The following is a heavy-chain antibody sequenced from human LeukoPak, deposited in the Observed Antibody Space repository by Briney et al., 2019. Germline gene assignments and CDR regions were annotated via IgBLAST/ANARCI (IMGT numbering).Heavy chain of an antibody. J-gene: IGHJ4*02. V-gene: IGHV3-23*01. CDR3: AKDYDYGDYALNY. CDR1: GFTFSSYA. Sequence: GGSLRLSCAASGFTFSSYATSWVRQAPGKGLEWVSAISGSGGSTYYADSVKGRFTISRDNSKNTLYLQMNSLRAEDTAVYYCAKDYDYGDYALNYWGQGTLVTVSS. CDR2: ISGSGGST. D-gene: IGHD4-17*01.